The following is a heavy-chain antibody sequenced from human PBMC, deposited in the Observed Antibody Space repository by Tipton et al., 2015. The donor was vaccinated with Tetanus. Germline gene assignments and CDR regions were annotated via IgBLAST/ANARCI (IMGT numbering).Heavy chain of an antibody. CDR3: ARGGITAAGILDY. CDR2: INLSGRT. Sequence: TLSLTCAVYGESFSGHYWSWIRQPPGKGLEWIGEINLSGRTNYNSSLKSRVTISVDTSKNQFSLKLSSVTAADTAVYYCARGGITAAGILDYWGQGTLVTVSS. V-gene: IGHV4-34*01. J-gene: IGHJ4*02. CDR1: GESFSGHY. D-gene: IGHD6-13*01.